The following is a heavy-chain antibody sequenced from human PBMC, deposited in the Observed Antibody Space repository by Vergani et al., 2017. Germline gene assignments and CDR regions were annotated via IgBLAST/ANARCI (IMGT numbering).Heavy chain of an antibody. D-gene: IGHD2-2*01. Sequence: QVQLVQSGAEVKKPGASVKVSCKASGYTFTSYGISWVRQAPGQGLEWMGWISAYNGNTNYAQKLQGRVTMTTDTSTSTAYMELRSLRSDDTAVYYCARDLLGYCSSTSCYPTYFDDWGQGTLVTVSS. V-gene: IGHV1-18*01. CDR2: ISAYNGNT. CDR1: GYTFTSYG. CDR3: ARDLLGYCSSTSCYPTYFDD. J-gene: IGHJ4*02.